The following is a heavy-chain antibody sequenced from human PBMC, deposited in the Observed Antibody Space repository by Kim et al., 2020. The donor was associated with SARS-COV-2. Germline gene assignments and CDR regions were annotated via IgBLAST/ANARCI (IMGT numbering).Heavy chain of an antibody. CDR2: INTNTGNP. CDR1: GYTFSSYA. V-gene: IGHV7-4-1*02. J-gene: IGHJ4*02. D-gene: IGHD5-12*01. CDR3: VRDPPPYGGYGPGGDY. Sequence: ASVKVSCKASGYTFSSYAMNWVRQAPGQGLEWMGWINTNTGNPTYAQGSTGRFVFSLDTSVNTAYLQISSLKAEDTAVYYCVRDPPPYGGYGPGGDYWGQGTLVTVSS.